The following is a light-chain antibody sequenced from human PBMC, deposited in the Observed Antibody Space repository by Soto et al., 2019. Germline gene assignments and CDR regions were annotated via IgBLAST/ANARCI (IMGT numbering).Light chain of an antibody. CDR3: QQYNNWPPIT. J-gene: IGKJ5*01. CDR2: GAS. V-gene: IGKV3-15*01. CDR1: QSVSSN. Sequence: EIVMTPSPATLSVCTGERATLSCRASQSVSSNLAWYQQTPGQAPRLLIYGASTRATGIPARFSGSGSGTEFTLTISSLQSEDFAVYYCQQYNNWPPITFGQGARLEIK.